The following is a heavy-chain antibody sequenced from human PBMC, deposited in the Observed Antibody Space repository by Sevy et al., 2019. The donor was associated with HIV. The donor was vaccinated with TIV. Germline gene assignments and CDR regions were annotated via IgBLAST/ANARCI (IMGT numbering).Heavy chain of an antibody. J-gene: IGHJ6*03. V-gene: IGHV4-4*07. CDR2: VYASSST. CDR1: GGSISGYY. CDR3: AREDFGSSWLYYYMDV. D-gene: IGHD6-13*01. Sequence: SETLSLTCTVSGGSISGYYWSWIRQSAGKGLEWIGRVYASSSTNYNPSLRSRVTISVVTSGNQFSLNLHSVTAADTAVYYCAREDFGSSWLYYYMDVWGKGTPVTVSS.